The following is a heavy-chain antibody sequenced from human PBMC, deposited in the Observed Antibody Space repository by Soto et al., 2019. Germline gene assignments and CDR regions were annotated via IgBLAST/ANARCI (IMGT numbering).Heavy chain of an antibody. CDR2: IPSRGRP. J-gene: IGHJ5*02. CDR1: GASVTGCSYY. V-gene: IGHV4-30-4*01. Sequence: SETLSLTCSVSGASVTGCSYYWSWVRQPPVKGLEWIGYIPSRGRPFYNPSLTSRGTISADTSKNQLSLQLTSVTAADTAVYYCARDTYSGYDFGLWGQGTLVNVSS. CDR3: ARDTYSGYDFGL. D-gene: IGHD5-12*01.